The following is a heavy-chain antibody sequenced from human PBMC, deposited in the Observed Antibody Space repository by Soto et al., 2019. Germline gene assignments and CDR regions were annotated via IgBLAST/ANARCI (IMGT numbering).Heavy chain of an antibody. CDR2: IIPIFGTA. D-gene: IGHD1-7*01. J-gene: IGHJ6*02. CDR1: GGTFSSYA. V-gene: IGHV1-69*13. CDR3: ARSFLELHPYYYYGMDV. Sequence: SVKVSCKASGGTFSSYAISWVRQAPGQGLEWMGGIIPIFGTANYAQKFQGRVTITADESTSTAYMELSSLRSEDTAVYYCARSFLELHPYYYYGMDVWGQGTTVTVSS.